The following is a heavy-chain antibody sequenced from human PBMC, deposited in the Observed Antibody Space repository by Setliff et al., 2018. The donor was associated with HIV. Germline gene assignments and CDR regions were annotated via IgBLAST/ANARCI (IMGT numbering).Heavy chain of an antibody. D-gene: IGHD3-22*01. CDR3: ARSNRGYDSRGFYRENWFDP. CDR2: IYPGDSDT. Sequence: PGESLKISCKASGYRFTSYWIAWVRQMPGKGLEWMGIIYPGDSDTRYSPSFQGQVTISVDKSLDSAYLQWNTLKASDTAMYYCARSNRGYDSRGFYRENWFDPWGQGTQVTVS. J-gene: IGHJ5*02. V-gene: IGHV5-51*01. CDR1: GYRFTSYW.